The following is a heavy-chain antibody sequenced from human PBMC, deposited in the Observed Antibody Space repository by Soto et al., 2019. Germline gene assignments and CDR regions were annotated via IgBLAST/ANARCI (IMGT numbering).Heavy chain of an antibody. D-gene: IGHD6-19*01. J-gene: IGHJ4*02. CDR3: ARYRSAQWLLV. CDR1: GFTFSSYG. V-gene: IGHV3-33*01. Sequence: PGGSLRLSCAASGFTFSSYGMHWVRQAPGKGLEWVAVIWYDGSNKYHADSVKGRFTISRDNSKNTLYLQMNSLRAEDTAVYYCARYRSAQWLLVWGQGTLVTVSS. CDR2: IWYDGSNK.